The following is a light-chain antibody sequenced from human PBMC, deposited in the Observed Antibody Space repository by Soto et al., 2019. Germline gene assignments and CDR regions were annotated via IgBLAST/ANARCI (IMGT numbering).Light chain of an antibody. CDR3: QQYGSSSWT. CDR2: GAS. J-gene: IGKJ1*01. V-gene: IGKV3-20*01. Sequence: EIVLTQSPGTLSVSPGERATLCCRASESVSSSYLGWYQQKFGQAPRLLIYGASSRATGIPDRFSGSGSGTDFTLTISRLEPEDFAVYYCQQYGSSSWTFGQGTKVDIK. CDR1: ESVSSSY.